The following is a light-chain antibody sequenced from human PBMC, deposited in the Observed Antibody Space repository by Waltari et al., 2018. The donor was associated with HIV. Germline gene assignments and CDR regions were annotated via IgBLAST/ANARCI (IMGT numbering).Light chain of an antibody. J-gene: IGLJ2*01. CDR1: SSDIGSYDC. CDR3: SSYAGSTNRVV. V-gene: IGLV2-8*01. Sequence: QSALTQSPSASGFPGQAVTIPCTGTSSDIGSYDCVSWYQQHPGKAPKLMIDDVNKRPSGVPDRFSGSKSGNTASRTVSGLQAEDEANYYCSSYAGSTNRVVFGGGTFLTVL. CDR2: DVN.